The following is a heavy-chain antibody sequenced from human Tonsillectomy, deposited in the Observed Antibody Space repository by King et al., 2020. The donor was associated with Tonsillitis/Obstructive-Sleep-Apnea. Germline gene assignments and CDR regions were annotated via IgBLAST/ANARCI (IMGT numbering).Heavy chain of an antibody. V-gene: IGHV1-46*01. D-gene: IGHD6-19*01. J-gene: IGHJ4*02. Sequence: VQLVESGAEVKKPGASVKVSCKASGYTFTSYYMHWVRQAPGQGLEWMGIINPSGGSTSYAQKFQGRVTMTRDTSTSTVYMELSSLRSEDTAVYYCARGTRRGIAVAGTFPFDYWGQGTLVTVSS. CDR2: INPSGGST. CDR3: ARGTRRGIAVAGTFPFDY. CDR1: GYTFTSYY.